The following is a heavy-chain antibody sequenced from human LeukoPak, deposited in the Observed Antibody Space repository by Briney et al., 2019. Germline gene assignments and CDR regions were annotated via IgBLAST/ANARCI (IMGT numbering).Heavy chain of an antibody. CDR2: ISSSSSYI. CDR1: GFTFSSYS. J-gene: IGHJ4*02. Sequence: GRSLRLSCAASGFTFSSYSMNWVRQAPGKGLEWVSSISSSSSYIYYADSVKGRFTISRDNAKNSLYLQMNSLRAEDTAVYYCARDSGVDTAMANWGQGTLVTVSS. CDR3: ARDSGVDTAMAN. D-gene: IGHD5-18*01. V-gene: IGHV3-21*01.